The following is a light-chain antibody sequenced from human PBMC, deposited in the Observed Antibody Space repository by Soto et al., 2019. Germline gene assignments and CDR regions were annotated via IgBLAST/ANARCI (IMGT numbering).Light chain of an antibody. Sequence: IQLTQSPSFLSASVGDRVTVSCRASQDISTSLAWFQQKAGKAPKLLIYAASNLQSGVPARFSGSGSGTDFTLTISSLQPEDFATYYCLQKYFYPFTFGPGTKVDIK. CDR2: AAS. CDR3: LQKYFYPFT. CDR1: QDISTS. V-gene: IGKV1-6*01. J-gene: IGKJ3*01.